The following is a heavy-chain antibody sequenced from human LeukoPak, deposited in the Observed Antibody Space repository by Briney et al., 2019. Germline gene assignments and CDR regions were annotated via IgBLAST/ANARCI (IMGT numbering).Heavy chain of an antibody. J-gene: IGHJ6*03. CDR3: AKYAIGVVMYYYYYMDV. V-gene: IGHV3-48*03. Sequence: GGSLRLSCAASGFTFSSYEMNWVRQAPGKGLEWVSYISSSGSTIYYADSVKGRFTISRDNSKNTLYLQMNSLRAEDTAVYYCAKYAIGVVMYYYYYMDVWGKGTTVTVSS. CDR2: ISSSGSTI. D-gene: IGHD3-22*01. CDR1: GFTFSSYE.